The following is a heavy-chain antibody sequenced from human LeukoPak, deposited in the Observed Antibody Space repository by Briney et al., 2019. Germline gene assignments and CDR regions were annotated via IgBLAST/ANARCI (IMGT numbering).Heavy chain of an antibody. J-gene: IGHJ6*02. D-gene: IGHD1-14*01. CDR1: GFTFSSYA. CDR2: VSETGHTT. CDR3: AKARTYYYYYGVDV. V-gene: IGHV3-23*01. Sequence: PGGSLRLSCAVSGFTFSSYAMTWVRQAPGRGLEWVSAVSETGHTTYYADSVKGRFTISRDNSENTLFLQMNSLRAEDTAVYCCAKARTYYYYYGVDVWGQGTTVTVSS.